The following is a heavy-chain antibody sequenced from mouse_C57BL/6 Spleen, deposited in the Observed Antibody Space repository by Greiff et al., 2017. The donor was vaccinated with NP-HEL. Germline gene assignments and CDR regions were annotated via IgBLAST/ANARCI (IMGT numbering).Heavy chain of an antibody. CDR2: ISYDGSN. Sequence: EVQLQQSGPGLVKPSQSLSLTCSVTGYSITSGYYWNWIRQFPGNKLEWMGYISYDGSNNYNPSLKNRISITRDTSKNQFFLKLHSVTTEDTATYYCAREEYEYDVRFDYWGQGTTLTVSS. CDR1: GYSITSGYY. CDR3: AREEYEYDVRFDY. D-gene: IGHD2-4*01. V-gene: IGHV3-6*01. J-gene: IGHJ2*01.